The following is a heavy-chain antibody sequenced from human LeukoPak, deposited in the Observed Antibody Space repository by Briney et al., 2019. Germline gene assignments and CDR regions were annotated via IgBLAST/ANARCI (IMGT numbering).Heavy chain of an antibody. CDR1: GFTFRNYA. J-gene: IGHJ4*02. D-gene: IGHD1-26*01. Sequence: PGGSLRLSCAASGFTFRNYAMSWVRQAPGKGREWVSVISGRGDKTYYAGSAKGRFTISRDNSKNTLYLHMNSLRDVDTAIYYCAKGIQWELPLEYWGQGTLVTVSS. CDR2: ISGRGDKT. V-gene: IGHV3-23*01. CDR3: AKGIQWELPLEY.